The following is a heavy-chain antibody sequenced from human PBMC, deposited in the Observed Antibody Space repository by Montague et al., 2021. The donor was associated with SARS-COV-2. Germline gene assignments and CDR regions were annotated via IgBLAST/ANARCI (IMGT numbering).Heavy chain of an antibody. J-gene: IGHJ6*02. Sequence: SETLSLTCNVSGGSISSGTYYWGWIRQPPGKGLEWIGNLYNGGTTYYSPSLKSRVTISVDTSKNHFSLNMASVTAADTAVYYCARHSKLRESSSGNYYYYEMDDWGQGTTVTVSS. CDR1: GGSISSGTYY. CDR3: ARHSKLRESSSGNYYYYEMDD. V-gene: IGHV4-39*01. D-gene: IGHD3-16*01. CDR2: LYNGGTT.